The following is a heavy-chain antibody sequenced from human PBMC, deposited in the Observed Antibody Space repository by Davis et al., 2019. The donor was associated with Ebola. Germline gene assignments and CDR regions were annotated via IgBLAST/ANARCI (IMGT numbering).Heavy chain of an antibody. D-gene: IGHD3-16*01. V-gene: IGHV3-74*01. J-gene: IGHJ4*02. CDR3: ARGGGNVFDY. CDR1: GFAFSNYW. CDR2: INIDGSRT. Sequence: HTGGSLRLSCAASGFAFSNYWMHWVRQAPGKGLVWVSRINIDGSRTSYADSVKGRFTISRDNAKNSLYLQMNSLRAEDTAVYYCARGGGNVFDYWGQGTLVTVSS.